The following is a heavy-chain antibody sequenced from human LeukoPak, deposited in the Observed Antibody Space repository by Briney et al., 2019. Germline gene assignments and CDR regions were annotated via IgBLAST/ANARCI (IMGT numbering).Heavy chain of an antibody. CDR3: ARDQDSSSWYRDYGMDV. CDR1: GFTFSDYY. D-gene: IGHD6-13*01. Sequence: GGSLRLSCVASGFTFSDYYMSWIRQAPGEGLEWVSYISSSNSYTNYADSVKGRFTISRDNAKNSLYLQMNSLRVEDTAVYYRARDQDSSSWYRDYGMDVWGKGTTVTVSS. CDR2: ISSSNSYT. J-gene: IGHJ6*04. V-gene: IGHV3-11*06.